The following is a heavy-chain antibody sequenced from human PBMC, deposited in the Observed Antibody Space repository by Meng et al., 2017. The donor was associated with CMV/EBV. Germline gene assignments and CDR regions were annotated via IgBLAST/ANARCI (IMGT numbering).Heavy chain of an antibody. CDR3: ARDRGENYFDH. D-gene: IGHD3-10*01. V-gene: IGHV1-2*02. CDR1: GYTFTSYY. J-gene: IGHJ4*02. CDR2: MNPRSGNT. Sequence: ASVKVSCKASGYTFTSYYIHWVRQAPGQGLDWMGWMNPRSGNTHYAQKFQGRVTMTRDTSISTVFMEMGRLRSDDSAVYFCARDRGENYFDHWGQGTLVTVSS.